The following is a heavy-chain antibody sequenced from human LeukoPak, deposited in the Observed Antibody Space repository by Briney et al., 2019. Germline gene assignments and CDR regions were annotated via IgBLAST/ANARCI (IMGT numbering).Heavy chain of an antibody. J-gene: IGHJ3*02. CDR2: FSGSGGST. D-gene: IGHD2-15*01. CDR1: GFTFSSYA. V-gene: IGHV3-23*01. CDR3: AKSVAPYCSGGSCFDAFDI. Sequence: GGSLRLSCAASGFTFSSYAMRWVRQAPGKGLECISGFSGSGGSTYYADSVKGRFTISRDNSKNTLYLQMNSLRAEDTAVYYCAKSVAPYCSGGSCFDAFDIWGQGTMVTVSS.